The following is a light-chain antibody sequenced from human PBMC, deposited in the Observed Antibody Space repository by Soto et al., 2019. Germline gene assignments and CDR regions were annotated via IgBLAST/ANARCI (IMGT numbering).Light chain of an antibody. CDR3: HQYGHSPQT. J-gene: IGKJ1*01. V-gene: IGKV3-20*01. CDR1: QSIAASY. CDR2: GAS. Sequence: EIVLTQSPGTLSLSPGERATLSCGASQSIAASYLAWYQQRPGQSPRLLIYGASTRATGIPDRFSGSGSGTGFTLTISRLDPEDFAVYFCHQYGHSPQTFGQGTKVEIK.